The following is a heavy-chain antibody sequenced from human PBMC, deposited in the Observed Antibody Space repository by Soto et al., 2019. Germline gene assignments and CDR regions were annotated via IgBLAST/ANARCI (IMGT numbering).Heavy chain of an antibody. J-gene: IGHJ4*02. V-gene: IGHV3-11*01. CDR3: ARIEGDCSGGSCYSGGFDY. D-gene: IGHD2-15*01. CDR1: GFTFSDYY. Sequence: PGGSLRLSCAACGFTFSDYYMTWIRQAPGKGLEWVSYIDNSGTIKYYADSVKGRFTISRDNTKNSLSLQMNSLGAEDTAIYYCARIEGDCSGGSCYSGGFDYWGQGALVTVSS. CDR2: IDNSGTIK.